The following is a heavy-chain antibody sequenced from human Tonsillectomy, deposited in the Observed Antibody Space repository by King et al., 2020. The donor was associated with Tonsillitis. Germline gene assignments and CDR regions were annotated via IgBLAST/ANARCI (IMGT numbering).Heavy chain of an antibody. Sequence: VQLQQWGAGLLKPSETLSLTCAVYGGSFSGNYWSWIRQPPGKGLEWLGEINHRGRTNYNPSLKSRVTIPVDTSKNQFSLKLSSVTAADTAVYYCVRLSSGAYPDASDIWGHGTMVTVSS. CDR2: INHRGRT. CDR3: VRLSSGAYPDASDI. CDR1: GGSFSGNY. D-gene: IGHD3-22*01. J-gene: IGHJ3*02. V-gene: IGHV4-34*01.